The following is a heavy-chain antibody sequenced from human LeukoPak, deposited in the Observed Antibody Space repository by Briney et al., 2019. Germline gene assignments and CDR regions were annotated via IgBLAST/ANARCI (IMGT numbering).Heavy chain of an antibody. J-gene: IGHJ6*02. CDR1: GYPLSDLA. Sequence: ASMKVSCKVSGYPLSDLALQWVRQAPGKGLEWMGGFDPEDGETIYAQKFQGRVTMTEDTSTDTAYMELSSLRSEDTAVYYCRAMIVVVSDYYYYGMDVWGQGTTVTVSS. V-gene: IGHV1-24*01. CDR2: FDPEDGET. D-gene: IGHD3-22*01. CDR3: RAMIVVVSDYYYYGMDV.